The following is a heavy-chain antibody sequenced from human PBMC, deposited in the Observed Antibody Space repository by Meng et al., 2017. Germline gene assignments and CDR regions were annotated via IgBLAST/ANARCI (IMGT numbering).Heavy chain of an antibody. CDR1: GYTFAAYW. D-gene: IGHD6-13*01. V-gene: IGHV1-2*06. CDR2: IDPKSDNT. Sequence: QATLLQLGAEVKKPGLPVKVSCKASGYTFAAYWIQVVRQAPGQGLEWMGRIDPKSDNTHYAQKFQGRVTMTRDTSISTAYMELSGLRSDDTAVYYCARDEDISAAGYLLGDFWGQGTLVTVSS. J-gene: IGHJ4*02. CDR3: ARDEDISAAGYLLGDF.